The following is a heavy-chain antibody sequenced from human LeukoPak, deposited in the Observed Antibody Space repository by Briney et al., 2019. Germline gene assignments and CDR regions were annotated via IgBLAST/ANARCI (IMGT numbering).Heavy chain of an antibody. D-gene: IGHD4/OR15-4a*01. CDR3: AKFPYDPMTKVPTWPCY. V-gene: IGHV3-23*01. CDR2: ISGSGGST. CDR1: GFTFSSYA. J-gene: IGHJ4*02. Sequence: PGGSLRLSCAASGFTFSSYAMSWVRQAPGKGLEWVSAISGSGGSTYYADSVKGRFTISRDNSKNTLYLQMNSLRAEDTAVYYCAKFPYDPMTKVPTWPCYWGQGTLVTVSS.